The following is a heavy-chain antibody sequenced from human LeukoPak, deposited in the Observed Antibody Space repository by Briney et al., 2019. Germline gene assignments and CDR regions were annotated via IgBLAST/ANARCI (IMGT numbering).Heavy chain of an antibody. CDR1: GDSVSSNSAA. D-gene: IGHD3-22*01. J-gene: IGHJ3*02. V-gene: IGHV6-1*01. CDR2: TYYRSKWYN. Sequence: SQTLSLTCAISGDSVSSNSAAWNWIRQSPSRGLEWLGRTYYRSKWYNDYAVSVKSRITINPDTSKNQFSLQLNSVTPEDTAVYYCARIGYDSSGNYAAWSFDIWGQGTMVTVSS. CDR3: ARIGYDSSGNYAAWSFDI.